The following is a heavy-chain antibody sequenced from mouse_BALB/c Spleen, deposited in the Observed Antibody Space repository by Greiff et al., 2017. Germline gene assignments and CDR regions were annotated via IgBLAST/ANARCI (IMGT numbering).Heavy chain of an antibody. J-gene: IGHJ4*01. Sequence: EVKLQQSGAELVKPGASVKLSCTASGFNIKDTYMHWVKQRPEQGLEWIGRIDPANGNTKYDPKFQGKATITADTSSNTAYLQLSSLTSEDTAVYYCARLLRPDYYAMDYWGQGTSVTVSS. CDR2: IDPANGNT. CDR3: ARLLRPDYYAMDY. CDR1: GFNIKDTY. V-gene: IGHV14-3*02. D-gene: IGHD1-2*01.